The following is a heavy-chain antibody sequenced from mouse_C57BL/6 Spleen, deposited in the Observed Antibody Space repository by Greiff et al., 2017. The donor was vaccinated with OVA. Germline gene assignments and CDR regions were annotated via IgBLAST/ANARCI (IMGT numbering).Heavy chain of an antibody. CDR1: GYAFSSSW. CDR3: ARSGDYCGSSYDYARDY. Sequence: VKVVASGPELVKPGASVKISCKASGYAFSSSWMNWVKQRPGKGLEWIGRIYPGDGDTNYNGKFKGKATLTADKSSSTAYMQLSSLTSEDSAVYFCARSGDYCGSSYDYARDYWGQGTSVTVSS. D-gene: IGHD1-1*01. CDR2: IYPGDGDT. V-gene: IGHV1-82*01. J-gene: IGHJ4*01.